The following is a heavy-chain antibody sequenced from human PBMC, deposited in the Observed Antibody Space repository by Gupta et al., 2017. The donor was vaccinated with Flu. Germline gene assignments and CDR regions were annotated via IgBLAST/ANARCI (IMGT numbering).Heavy chain of an antibody. CDR3: AKSSGDQWLIDY. CDR2: ISGSGNNT. V-gene: IGHV3-23*01. D-gene: IGHD3-10*01. J-gene: IGHJ4*02. Sequence: VRQPRGKGLEGVSAISGSGNNTYYADSVKGRFTISRDNSKNTLFLQMNNLRGEDTAMYYCAKSSGDQWLIDYWGQGTQVTVSS.